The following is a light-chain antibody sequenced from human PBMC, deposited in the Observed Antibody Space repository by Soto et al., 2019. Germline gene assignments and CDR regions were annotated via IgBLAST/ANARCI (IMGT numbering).Light chain of an antibody. CDR2: GNS. V-gene: IGLV1-40*01. CDR3: QSDDSSLWV. CDR1: SSNIGAGYD. J-gene: IGLJ3*02. Sequence: QSVLTQPPSVSGAPGQRVTISCTGSSSNIGAGYDVHWYQQLPGTAPKLLIYGNSNRPSGVPDRFSGSKSGTSASLAITGLQAEDEADYYCQSDDSSLWVFGGGTKLTVL.